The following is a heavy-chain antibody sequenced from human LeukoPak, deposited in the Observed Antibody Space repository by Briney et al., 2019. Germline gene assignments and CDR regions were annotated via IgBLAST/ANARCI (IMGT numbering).Heavy chain of an antibody. CDR2: IKSKTDGGTT. CDR1: GFTFSNAW. V-gene: IGHV3-15*01. CDR3: TTYTYYYGSGSYQSD. D-gene: IGHD3-10*01. Sequence: PGGSLRLSCAASGFTFSNAWMSWVRQAPGKGLEWVGRIKSKTDGGTTDYAAPVKGRFTISRDDSKNTLYLQMNSLKTEDTAVYYCTTYTYYYGSGSYQSDWGQGTLVTVSS. J-gene: IGHJ4*02.